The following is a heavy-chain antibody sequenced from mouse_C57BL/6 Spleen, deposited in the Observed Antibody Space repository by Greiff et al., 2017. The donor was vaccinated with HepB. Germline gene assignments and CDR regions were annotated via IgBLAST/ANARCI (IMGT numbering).Heavy chain of an antibody. V-gene: IGHV14-4*01. Sequence: EVQLQESGAELVRPGASVKLSCTASGFNIKDDYMHWVKQRPEQGLEWIGWIDPENGDTEYASKFQGKATITADTSSNTAYLQLSSLTSEDTAVYYCTTYTMVRGYWGQGTTLTVSS. CDR1: GFNIKDDY. CDR2: IDPENGDT. D-gene: IGHD2-2*01. J-gene: IGHJ2*01. CDR3: TTYTMVRGY.